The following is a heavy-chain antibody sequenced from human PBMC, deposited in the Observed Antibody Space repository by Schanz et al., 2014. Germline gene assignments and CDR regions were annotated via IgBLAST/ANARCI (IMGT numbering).Heavy chain of an antibody. Sequence: QLQLVQSGAEVKKPGSSVKVSCKASGGTFSSSTLPWVRQAPGQGLEWMGRIIPILDKTNYAQKFQGRVTMTADKSTSTVYMEVSGLRSEDTAVYYCAKVDRTRYYAMDVWGQGTTVTVSS. CDR2: IIPILDKT. V-gene: IGHV1-69*08. D-gene: IGHD3-9*01. J-gene: IGHJ6*02. CDR3: AKVDRTRYYAMDV. CDR1: GGTFSSST.